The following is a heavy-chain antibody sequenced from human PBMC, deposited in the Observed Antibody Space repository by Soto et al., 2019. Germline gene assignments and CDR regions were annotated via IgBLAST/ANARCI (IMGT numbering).Heavy chain of an antibody. CDR3: AKDAAVYYYYYMDV. V-gene: IGHV3-30*18. CDR1: GFTFSTYG. Sequence: GGSLRLSCAASGFTFSTYGMHLVRQAPGKGLEWVAVISYDGSNKYYADSVKGRFTISRDNSKNTLYLQMNSLGAEDTAVYYCAKDAAVYYYYYMDVWGKGTTVTVS. CDR2: ISYDGSNK. J-gene: IGHJ6*03.